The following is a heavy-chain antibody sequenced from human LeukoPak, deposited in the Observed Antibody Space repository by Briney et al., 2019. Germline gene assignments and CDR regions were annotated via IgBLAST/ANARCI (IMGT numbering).Heavy chain of an antibody. Sequence: SETLSLTCTVSGGSISSGGYYWSWIRQHPGKGLEWIGYIYYSGGTYYNPSLKSRVTISVDTSKNQFSLKLSSVTAADTAVYYCARIQRSYGDYGSYAFDIWGQGTMVTVSS. CDR3: ARIQRSYGDYGSYAFDI. CDR1: GGSISSGGYY. V-gene: IGHV4-31*03. CDR2: IYYSGGT. J-gene: IGHJ3*02. D-gene: IGHD4-17*01.